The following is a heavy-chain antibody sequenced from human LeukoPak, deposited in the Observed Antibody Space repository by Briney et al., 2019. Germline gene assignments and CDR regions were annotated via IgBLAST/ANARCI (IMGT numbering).Heavy chain of an antibody. CDR2: IYSGGST. Sequence: GGSPLPPCAASGVTVSSNYISWVRQAPGKGLEWVSVIYSGGSTYYADSVKGRFTISRDNSKNTLYLQMNSLRDEDTAAYFCARATTTRTRFDYWGQGTLVTVSS. D-gene: IGHD4-17*01. V-gene: IGHV3-53*01. CDR1: GVTVSSNY. J-gene: IGHJ4*02. CDR3: ARATTTRTRFDY.